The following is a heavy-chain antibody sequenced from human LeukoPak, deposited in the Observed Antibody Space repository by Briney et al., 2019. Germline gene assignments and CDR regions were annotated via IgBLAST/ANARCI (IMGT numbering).Heavy chain of an antibody. CDR3: AKKGCSSTRCYTNC. CDR2: ISDSGGST. Sequence: PGGSLRLSCAASGFTFSTYAMTWVRQAPGKGLEGGSSISDSGGSTDYADSGKGRFTISRDNCKNTLYLHMNSLRAEDTAVYYCAKKGCSSTRCYTNCWGQGTPVTVPS. V-gene: IGHV3-23*01. D-gene: IGHD2-2*01. CDR1: GFTFSTYA. J-gene: IGHJ4*02.